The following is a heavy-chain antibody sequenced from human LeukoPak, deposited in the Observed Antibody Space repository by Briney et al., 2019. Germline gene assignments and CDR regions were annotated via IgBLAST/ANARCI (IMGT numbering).Heavy chain of an antibody. Sequence: SETLSLTCTVSGYSISSGYYWGWIRQPPGKGLEWIGEIDHSGSTNYNPSLKSRVTISVDTSKNQFSLKLSSVTAADTAVYYCARVFWSGYSYFDYWGQGTLVTVSS. CDR3: ARVFWSGYSYFDY. J-gene: IGHJ4*02. D-gene: IGHD3-3*01. CDR1: GYSISSGYY. V-gene: IGHV4-38-2*02. CDR2: IDHSGST.